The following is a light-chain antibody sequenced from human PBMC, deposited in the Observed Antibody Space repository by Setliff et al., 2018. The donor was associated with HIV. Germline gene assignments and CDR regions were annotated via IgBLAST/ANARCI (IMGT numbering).Light chain of an antibody. J-gene: IGLJ1*01. V-gene: IGLV2-14*01. CDR2: GVR. CDR1: SSDVGDYNY. CDR3: SSYAITNTLP. Sequence: QSALAQPASVSGSPGQSITISCTGASSDVGDYNYFSWYQQHPGKAPKLMIYGVRNRPSGVSNRFSGSKSGNTASLTISGLRAEDEADYYCSSYAITNTLPFGTGTKVTVL.